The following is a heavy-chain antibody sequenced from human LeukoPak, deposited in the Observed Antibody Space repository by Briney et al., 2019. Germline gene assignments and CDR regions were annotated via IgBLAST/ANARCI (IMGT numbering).Heavy chain of an antibody. V-gene: IGHV1-2*06. CDR3: ARDPNYHDTSGAIGCNY. D-gene: IGHD3-22*01. J-gene: IGHJ4*02. CDR2: INPNSGGT. CDR1: GYTFTAYY. Sequence: GASVKVSCKASGYTFTAYYMHWVRQAPGQGLEWMGRINPNSGGTNYAQKFQGRVTMTGDTSISTAYMELTRLRSDDTAVYYCARDPNYHDTSGAIGCNYWGQGTLVTVSS.